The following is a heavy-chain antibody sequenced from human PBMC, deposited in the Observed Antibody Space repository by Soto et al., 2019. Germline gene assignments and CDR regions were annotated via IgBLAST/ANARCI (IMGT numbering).Heavy chain of an antibody. CDR3: ARYYFDSSGYSNWFDP. V-gene: IGHV4-31*11. CDR2: IHYSGRT. CDR1: AGSITSGAYY. Sequence: SETLSLTCADSAGSITSGAYYWPWIRQHPGKGLEWIAYIHYSGRTYYNPSLKSRVTISVDTSNNQFSLKLSSVTAADTAVYYCARYYFDSSGYSNWFDPWGQGTLVTVSS. J-gene: IGHJ5*02. D-gene: IGHD3-22*01.